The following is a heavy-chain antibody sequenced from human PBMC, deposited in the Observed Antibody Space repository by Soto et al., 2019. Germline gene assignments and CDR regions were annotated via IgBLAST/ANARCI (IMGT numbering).Heavy chain of an antibody. CDR3: ARDVEQRRIFDY. Sequence: PSETLSLTCTVSGGSISSGGYYWSWIRQHPGKGLEWIGYIYYSGSTYYNPSLKSRVTISVDTSKNQFSLKLSSVTAADTAVYYCARDVEQRRIFDYWGQGTLVTVSS. CDR1: GGSISSGGYY. CDR2: IYYSGST. D-gene: IGHD6-25*01. V-gene: IGHV4-31*03. J-gene: IGHJ4*02.